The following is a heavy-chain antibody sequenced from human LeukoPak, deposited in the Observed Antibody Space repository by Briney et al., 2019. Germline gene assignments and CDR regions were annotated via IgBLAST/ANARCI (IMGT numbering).Heavy chain of an antibody. D-gene: IGHD5-12*01. CDR2: IYYSGST. CDR3: ARHDIVAPISLIVMDV. CDR1: GGSISSSSYY. Sequence: PSETLSLTCTVSGGSISSSSYYWGWIRQPPGKGLEWIGYIYYSGSTYYNPSLKSRVTISVDTSKNQFSLKLSSVTAADTAVYYCARHDIVAPISLIVMDVWGQGTTVTVSS. V-gene: IGHV4-30-4*08. J-gene: IGHJ6*02.